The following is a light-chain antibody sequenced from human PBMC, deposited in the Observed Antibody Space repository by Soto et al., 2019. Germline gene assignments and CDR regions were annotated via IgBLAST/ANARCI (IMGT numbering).Light chain of an antibody. CDR1: TGAVTSGHY. V-gene: IGLV7-46*01. CDR2: DTS. Sequence: QAVVTQEPSLTVSPGGTVTLTCGSSTGAVTSGHYPYWFQQRPGQAPRTLIYDTSIRQSWTPARFSGSVLGGKAALTLSGAQPEDEADYYCLVSYSGGRPWVFGGGTKLTVL. CDR3: LVSYSGGRPWV. J-gene: IGLJ3*02.